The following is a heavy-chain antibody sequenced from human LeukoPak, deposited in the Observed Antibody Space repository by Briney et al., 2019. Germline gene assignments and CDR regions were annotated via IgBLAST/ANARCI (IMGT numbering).Heavy chain of an antibody. Sequence: GGSLRLSCAASGFTFSSYGMHWVRQAPGKGLEWVAVIWYAGSEKYYSDSVEGRFTISRDNSKNTLYLHMHNLGAEDTSIYYCARDSGPHNAGTIDYWGQGTLVTVSS. CDR2: IWYAGSEK. D-gene: IGHD4-17*01. J-gene: IGHJ4*02. V-gene: IGHV3-33*01. CDR1: GFTFSSYG. CDR3: ARDSGPHNAGTIDY.